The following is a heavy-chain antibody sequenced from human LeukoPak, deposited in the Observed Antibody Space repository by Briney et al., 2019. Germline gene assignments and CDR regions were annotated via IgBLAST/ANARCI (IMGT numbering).Heavy chain of an antibody. CDR3: AKDTGSSWFQDYYYGMDV. CDR2: ISGDGGST. Sequence: PGGSLRLSCAASGFTFDDSAMHWVRQAPGKGLEWVSLISGDGGSTYYADSVKGRFTISRDNSKNSLYLQMNSLRTEDTALYYCAKDTGSSWFQDYYYGMDVWGQGTTVTVSS. CDR1: GFTFDDSA. D-gene: IGHD6-13*01. J-gene: IGHJ6*02. V-gene: IGHV3-43*02.